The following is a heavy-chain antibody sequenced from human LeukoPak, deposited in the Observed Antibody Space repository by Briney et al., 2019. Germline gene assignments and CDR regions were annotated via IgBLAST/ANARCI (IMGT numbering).Heavy chain of an antibody. D-gene: IGHD5-12*01. J-gene: IGHJ4*02. Sequence: PGGSLRLSCAASGFTFSSYAMHWVRQAPGKGLEWVAVISYDGSNKYYADSVKGRFTISRDNSKNTLYLQMNSLRAEDTAVYYCARARRVATIPIQPFDYWGQGTLVTVSS. CDR2: ISYDGSNK. CDR3: ARARRVATIPIQPFDY. CDR1: GFTFSSYA. V-gene: IGHV3-30-3*01.